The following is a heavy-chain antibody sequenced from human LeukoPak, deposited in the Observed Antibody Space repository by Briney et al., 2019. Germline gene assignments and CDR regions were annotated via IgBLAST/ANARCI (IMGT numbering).Heavy chain of an antibody. V-gene: IGHV3-48*04. CDR3: ARDSGVSSWHEYYFDY. Sequence: GGSLRLSCAASGFTFSSYSMNWVRQAPGKGLEWVSYISSSSSTIYYADSVKGRFTISRDNAKNSLYLQMNSLRAEDTAVYYCARDSGVSSWHEYYFDYWGQGTLVTVSS. CDR2: ISSSSSTI. J-gene: IGHJ4*02. CDR1: GFTFSSYS. D-gene: IGHD6-13*01.